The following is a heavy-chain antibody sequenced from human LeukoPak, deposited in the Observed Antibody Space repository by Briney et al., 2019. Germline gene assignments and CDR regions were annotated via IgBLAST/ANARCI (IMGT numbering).Heavy chain of an antibody. D-gene: IGHD6-13*01. CDR2: IYSGGST. CDR1: GFTVSSNY. Sequence: PGGSLRLSCAASGFTVSSNYMSWVRQAPGKGLEWVSVIYSGGSTYYADSVKGRFTISRDNSKNTLYLQMNSLRAEDTAVYYCAREGAGTPSYYYYYGMDVWGQGTTVTVSS. CDR3: AREGAGTPSYYYYYGMDV. J-gene: IGHJ6*02. V-gene: IGHV3-53*01.